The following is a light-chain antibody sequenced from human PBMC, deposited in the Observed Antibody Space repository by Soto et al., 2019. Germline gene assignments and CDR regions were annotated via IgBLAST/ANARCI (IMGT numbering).Light chain of an antibody. Sequence: EIVLTQSPATLSLSPGERAILSCRASQSVGSNLAWYQQKPGQAPGLLIYDASNRATGIPARFSGSGSGTDFTLTISSLEPEDFAVYFCQQRINSLTFGGGTKVEIK. CDR1: QSVGSN. V-gene: IGKV3-11*01. J-gene: IGKJ4*01. CDR3: QQRINSLT. CDR2: DAS.